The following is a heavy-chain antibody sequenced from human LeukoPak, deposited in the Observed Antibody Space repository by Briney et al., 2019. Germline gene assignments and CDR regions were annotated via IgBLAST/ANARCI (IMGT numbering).Heavy chain of an antibody. CDR2: ISSSSSYI. CDR3: ARVGVGATKRFDY. V-gene: IGHV3-21*01. CDR1: GFTFSSYS. Sequence: GGSLRLSCAASGFTFSSYSMNWVRQAPGKGLEWVSSISSSSSYIYYADSVKGRFTISRDNAKNSLYLQMISLRAEDTAVYYCARVGVGATKRFDYWGQGTLVTVSS. D-gene: IGHD1-26*01. J-gene: IGHJ4*02.